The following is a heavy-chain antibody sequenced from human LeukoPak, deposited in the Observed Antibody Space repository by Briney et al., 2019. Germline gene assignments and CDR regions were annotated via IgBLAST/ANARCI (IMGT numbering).Heavy chain of an antibody. V-gene: IGHV4-34*01. CDR1: GGSFSGYY. CDR2: INHSGST. J-gene: IGHJ6*03. CDR3: ARRRYCSSTSCYRGLRSDYYYKDV. Sequence: SETLSLTCAVYGGSFSGYYWSWIRQPPGKGLEWIGEINHSGSTNYNPSLKSRVTISVDTSKNQSSLKLSSVTAADTAVYYCARRRYCSSTSCYRGLRSDYYYKDVWGKGTTVTVSS. D-gene: IGHD2-2*02.